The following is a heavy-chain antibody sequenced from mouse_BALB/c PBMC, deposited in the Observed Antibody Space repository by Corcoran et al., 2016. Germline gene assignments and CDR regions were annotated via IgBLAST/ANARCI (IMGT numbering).Heavy chain of an antibody. Sequence: EVQLQQSGPELVKPGASVKISCKASGYSFTGYYMHWVKQSHVKSLEWIGRINPYNGATSYNQNFKDKASLTVDKSSSTAYMELHSLTSEDSAVYYCARRERRLHWYFDVWGAGTTVTVSS. CDR2: INPYNGAT. D-gene: IGHD1-2*01. J-gene: IGHJ1*01. CDR3: ARRERRLHWYFDV. CDR1: GYSFTGYY. V-gene: IGHV1-26*01.